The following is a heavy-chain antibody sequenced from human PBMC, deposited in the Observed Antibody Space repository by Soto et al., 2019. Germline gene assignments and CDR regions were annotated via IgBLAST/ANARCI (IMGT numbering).Heavy chain of an antibody. Sequence: GGSLRLSCAASGFTFSNAWMSWVRQAPGKGLEWVGRIKSKTDGGTTDYAAPVKGRFTISRDDSKNTLYLQMNSLKTEDTAVYYCTTDWNSPGGYYYYMDVWGKGTTVTVSS. CDR2: IKSKTDGGTT. V-gene: IGHV3-15*01. D-gene: IGHD1-7*01. CDR1: GFTFSNAW. CDR3: TTDWNSPGGYYYYMDV. J-gene: IGHJ6*03.